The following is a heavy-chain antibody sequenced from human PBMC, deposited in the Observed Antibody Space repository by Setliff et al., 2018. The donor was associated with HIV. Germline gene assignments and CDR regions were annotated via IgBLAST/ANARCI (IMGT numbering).Heavy chain of an antibody. CDR3: STDLPSSGFFPDY. Sequence: PGGSLRLSCVVSGFAVSDAWMSWVRQAPGKGLEWVGHIESKSDGGATHNAAPVKGRFTISRDDSKNTLYLQMNSLKTEDTAVYYCSTDLPSSGFFPDYWGQGTLVTVS. CDR2: IESKSDGGAT. CDR1: GFAVSDAW. D-gene: IGHD6-19*01. J-gene: IGHJ4*02. V-gene: IGHV3-15*04.